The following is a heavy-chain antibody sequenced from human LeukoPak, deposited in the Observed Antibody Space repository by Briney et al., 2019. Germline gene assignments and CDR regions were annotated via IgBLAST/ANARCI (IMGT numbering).Heavy chain of an antibody. J-gene: IGHJ6*02. Sequence: ASVKVSCKASGGTFSSYAISWVRQAPGQGLEWMGGIIPIFGTANYAQKLQGRVTITADESTSTAYMELSSLRSEDTAVYYCASPPGGDWKYYYYYYGMDVWGQGTTVTVSS. D-gene: IGHD2-21*02. CDR1: GGTFSSYA. V-gene: IGHV1-69*01. CDR3: ASPPGGDWKYYYYYYGMDV. CDR2: IIPIFGTA.